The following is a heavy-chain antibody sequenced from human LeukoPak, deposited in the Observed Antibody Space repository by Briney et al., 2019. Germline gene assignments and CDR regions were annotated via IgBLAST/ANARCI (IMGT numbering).Heavy chain of an antibody. D-gene: IGHD3-10*01. CDR2: IYYSGST. Sequence: SETLSLTCTVSGGSISSYYWSWIRQPPGKGLEWIGYIYYSGSTNYNPSLKSRVTISVDTSKNQFSLKLSSVTAADTAVYYCARRSLGETALDYWGQGTPVTVSS. CDR1: GGSISSYY. CDR3: ARRSLGETALDY. J-gene: IGHJ4*02. V-gene: IGHV4-59*01.